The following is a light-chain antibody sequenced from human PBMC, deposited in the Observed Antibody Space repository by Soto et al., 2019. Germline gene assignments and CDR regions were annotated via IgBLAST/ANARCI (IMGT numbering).Light chain of an antibody. CDR3: CSYAGSSTYV. Sequence: QSALTQPASVSGSPGQSITISCTGTSSDVGTYNLVSWYQHHPGKAPKIMIYEGSKRPSGVSNRFSGSKSGNTASLTISGLQAEDEADYYCCSYAGSSTYVFGTGTKVTFL. CDR2: EGS. CDR1: SSDVGTYNL. J-gene: IGLJ1*01. V-gene: IGLV2-23*01.